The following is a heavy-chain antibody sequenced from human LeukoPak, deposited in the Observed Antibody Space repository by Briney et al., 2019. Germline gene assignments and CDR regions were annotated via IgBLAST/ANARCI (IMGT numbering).Heavy chain of an antibody. D-gene: IGHD6-19*01. V-gene: IGHV3-48*04. Sequence: GGSLRLSCAASGFIFSSYSMNWVRQAPGKGLEWISYISSDSRTIHYADFVKGRFTISRDNAKNSLYLQMNSLRAEDTAVYYCARDSGSDDAFDIWGQGTMVTVSS. CDR3: ARDSGSDDAFDI. J-gene: IGHJ3*02. CDR2: ISSDSRTI. CDR1: GFIFSSYS.